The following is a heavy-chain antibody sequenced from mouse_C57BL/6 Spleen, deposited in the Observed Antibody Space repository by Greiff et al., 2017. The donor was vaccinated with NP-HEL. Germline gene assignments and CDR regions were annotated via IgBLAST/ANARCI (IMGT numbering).Heavy chain of an antibody. CDR1: GYTFTSYW. D-gene: IGHD1-1*01. CDR3: ARRGSSYGWFAY. CDR2: IDPSDSYT. J-gene: IGHJ3*01. V-gene: IGHV1-50*01. Sequence: VQLQQSGAELVKPGASVKLSCKASGYTFTSYWMQWVKQRPGQGLEWIGEIDPSDSYTNYNQKFKGKATLTVDTSSSTAYMQLSSLTSEDSAVYYCARRGSSYGWFAYWGQGTLVTVSA.